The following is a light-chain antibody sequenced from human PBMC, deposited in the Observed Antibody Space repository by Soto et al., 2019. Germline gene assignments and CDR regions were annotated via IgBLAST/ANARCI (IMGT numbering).Light chain of an antibody. CDR1: SSDVGSYNL. Sequence: QSALTQPASVSGSPGQSITIACTGTSSDVGSYNLVSWYQQRPGKAPKLIIYEGSKRPSGVSIRFSASKSGNTASLTISGFQAEDESDYYCGSYARSGTYVFGTGTK. CDR3: GSYARSGTYV. CDR2: EGS. V-gene: IGLV2-23*01. J-gene: IGLJ1*01.